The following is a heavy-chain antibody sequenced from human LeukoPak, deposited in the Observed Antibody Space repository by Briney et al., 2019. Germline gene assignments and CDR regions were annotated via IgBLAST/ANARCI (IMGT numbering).Heavy chain of an antibody. V-gene: IGHV3-30*02. CDR1: GFTFSSYG. CDR2: IRYDGSNK. J-gene: IGHJ4*02. Sequence: GGSLRLSCAASGFTFSSYGMHWVRQAPGKGLEWVAFIRYDGSNKYYADSVKGRFTISRDNSKNTLYLQMNSLRAEDTAVYYCASRYTGTWYFDYWGQGTLVTVSS. CDR3: ASRYTGTWYFDY. D-gene: IGHD1-1*01.